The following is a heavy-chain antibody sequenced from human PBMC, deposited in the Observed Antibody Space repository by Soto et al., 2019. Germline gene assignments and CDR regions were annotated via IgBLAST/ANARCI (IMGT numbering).Heavy chain of an antibody. CDR1: GGTFSSYA. Sequence: GASVKVSCKASGGTFSSYAISWVRQAPGQGLEWMGGIIPIFGTANYARKFQGRVTITADESTSTAYMELSSLRSEDTAVYYCARSTYYYDSSRPRRVAFDIWGPGTVVTVSS. CDR3: ARSTYYYDSSRPRRVAFDI. V-gene: IGHV1-69*13. CDR2: IIPIFGTA. D-gene: IGHD3-22*01. J-gene: IGHJ3*02.